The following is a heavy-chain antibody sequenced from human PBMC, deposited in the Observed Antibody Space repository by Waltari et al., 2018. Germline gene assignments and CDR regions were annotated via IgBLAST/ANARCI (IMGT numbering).Heavy chain of an antibody. CDR1: GFTFSSYA. D-gene: IGHD3-16*01. Sequence: EVQLLESGGGLVQPGGSLSLSCAASGFTFSSYAMSWVRQAPGKGLEWVSAIGGSGANTYYADSVKGRFTISRDNSKNTLYLQMNSLRAEDTAVYYCAKGFYDYFDYWGQGTLVTVSS. J-gene: IGHJ4*02. V-gene: IGHV3-23*01. CDR3: AKGFYDYFDY. CDR2: IGGSGANT.